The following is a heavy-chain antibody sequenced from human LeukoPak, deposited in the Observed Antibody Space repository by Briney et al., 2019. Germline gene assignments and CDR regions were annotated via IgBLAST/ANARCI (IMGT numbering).Heavy chain of an antibody. V-gene: IGHV1-69*01. D-gene: IGHD2-2*01. CDR2: IIPIFGTA. CDR3: AGDREEKYQLPKAVAVFLGFDP. CDR1: GGTFSSYA. Sequence: ASVKVSCKASGGTFSSYAISWVRQAPGQGLEWMGGIIPIFGTANYAQKFQGRVTITADESTSTAYMELSSLRSEDTAVYYCAGDREEKYQLPKAVAVFLGFDPWGQGTLVTVSS. J-gene: IGHJ5*02.